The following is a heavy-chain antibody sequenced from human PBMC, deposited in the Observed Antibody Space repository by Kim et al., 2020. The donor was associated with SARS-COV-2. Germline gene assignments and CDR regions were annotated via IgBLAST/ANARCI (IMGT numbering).Heavy chain of an antibody. D-gene: IGHD3-9*01. CDR1: GFTFNTFA. J-gene: IGHJ6*04. V-gene: IGHV3-23*01. CDR3: AKGVDWLSPKHLPCYGMDV. Sequence: GGSLRLSCVASGFTFNTFAVNWVRQAPGKGLEWVSDISGSGADTSYADSVKGRFTISRDNSKNTLYLQMNSLRPEDTATYYCAKGVDWLSPKHLPCYGMDVWAEGPAVTVST. CDR2: ISGSGADT.